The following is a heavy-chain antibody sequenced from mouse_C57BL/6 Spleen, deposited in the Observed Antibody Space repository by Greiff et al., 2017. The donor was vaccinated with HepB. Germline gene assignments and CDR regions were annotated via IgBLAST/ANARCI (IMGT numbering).Heavy chain of an antibody. J-gene: IGHJ2*01. CDR2: IYPGDGDT. V-gene: IGHV1-82*01. Sequence: QVQLQQSGPELVKPGASVKISCKASGYAFSSSWMNWVKQRPGKGLEWIGRIYPGDGDTNYNGKFKGKATLTADKSSSTAYMQLSSLTSEDSAVYFCARVTTVVADYCDYWGQGTTLTVSS. CDR1: GYAFSSSW. CDR3: ARVTTVVADYCDY. D-gene: IGHD1-1*01.